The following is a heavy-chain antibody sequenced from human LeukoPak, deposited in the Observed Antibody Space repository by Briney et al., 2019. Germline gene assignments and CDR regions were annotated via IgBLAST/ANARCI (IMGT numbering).Heavy chain of an antibody. CDR3: ARDLITVAGSLDH. CDR1: GFTFSSYR. CDR2: ISGSNSYI. V-gene: IGHV3-21*01. J-gene: IGHJ4*02. D-gene: IGHD6-19*01. Sequence: PGGTLRLSCAASGFTFSSYRMNWVRQAPGKGLDWVSSISGSNSYIYYAYSVKGRFTISRDNAKNSLYLQMNCLRAEDTAVYYCARDLITVAGSLDHWGQGTLVAVSS.